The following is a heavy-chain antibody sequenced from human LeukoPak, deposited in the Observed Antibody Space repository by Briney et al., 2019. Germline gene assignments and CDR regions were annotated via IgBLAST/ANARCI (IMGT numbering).Heavy chain of an antibody. Sequence: PSETLSLTCTVSGGSISSYYWSWIRQPPGKGLEWIGYIYYSGSTNYNPSLKSRVTISVDTSKNQFSLKLSSVTAADTAVYYCARALGLCSGGSCYSGWFDPWGQGTLVTVSS. CDR1: GGSISSYY. D-gene: IGHD2-15*01. V-gene: IGHV4-59*08. CDR3: ARALGLCSGGSCYSGWFDP. CDR2: IYYSGST. J-gene: IGHJ5*02.